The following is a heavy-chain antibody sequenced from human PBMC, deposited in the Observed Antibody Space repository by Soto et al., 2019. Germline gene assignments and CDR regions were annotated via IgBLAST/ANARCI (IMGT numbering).Heavy chain of an antibody. CDR3: ARKSYVYYDILTGYYFRGYFDY. CDR2: INHSGST. D-gene: IGHD3-9*01. J-gene: IGHJ4*02. V-gene: IGHV4-34*01. Sequence: PSETLSLTCAVYGGSFSVYYWGWICQPPGKGLEWIGEINHSGSTNCNPSLKSRVTISVDTSKNQFSLKLSSVTAADTAVYYCARKSYVYYDILTGYYFRGYFDYWGQGTLVTVSS. CDR1: GGSFSVYY.